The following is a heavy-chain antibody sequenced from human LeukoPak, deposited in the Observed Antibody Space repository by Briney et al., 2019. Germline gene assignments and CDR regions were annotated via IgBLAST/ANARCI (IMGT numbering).Heavy chain of an antibody. Sequence: GGSLRLSCAASGFTFSSYAMSWVRQAPGKGLEWVSPISGSGGSTYYADSVKGRFTISRDNSKNTLYLQMNSLRAEDTAVYYCAKDGQWLGGAIDYWGQGTLVTVSS. CDR2: ISGSGGST. J-gene: IGHJ4*02. CDR1: GFTFSSYA. D-gene: IGHD6-19*01. V-gene: IGHV3-23*01. CDR3: AKDGQWLGGAIDY.